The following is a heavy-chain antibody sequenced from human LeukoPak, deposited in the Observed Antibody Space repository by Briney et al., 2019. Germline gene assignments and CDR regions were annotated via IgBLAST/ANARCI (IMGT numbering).Heavy chain of an antibody. V-gene: IGHV4-30-2*01. CDR1: GGSISSGGYY. CDR2: IYHSGST. CDR3: ARDLIVVVSAAHAV. J-gene: IGHJ4*02. D-gene: IGHD2-2*01. Sequence: SETLSLTCTVSGGSISSGGYYWSWIRQPPGKGLEWIGYIYHSGSTYYNPSLKSRVTISVDRSKNQFSLKLSSVTAADTAVYYCARDLIVVVSAAHAVWGQGTLVTVSS.